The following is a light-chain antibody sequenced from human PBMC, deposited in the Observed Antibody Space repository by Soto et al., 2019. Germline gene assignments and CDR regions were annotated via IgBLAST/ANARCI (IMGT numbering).Light chain of an antibody. CDR2: DIN. CDR1: SSDVGNYIF. CDR3: VSYTTSASYV. Sequence: QSALAQPASVSGSPGQSITISCTGTSSDVGNYIFVSWYRQHPGKAPKLMIYDINNRPSGVSNRLSGSKSGNTASLTISGLQAEDEADYYCVSYTTSASYVFGTGTKVTVL. J-gene: IGLJ1*01. V-gene: IGLV2-14*01.